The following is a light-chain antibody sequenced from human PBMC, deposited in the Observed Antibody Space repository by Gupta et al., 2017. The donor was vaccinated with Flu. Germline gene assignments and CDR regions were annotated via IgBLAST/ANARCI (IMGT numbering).Light chain of an antibody. Sequence: TLSLSPGERATLSCRASQSLNSPYLSWYQQKPGQAPGLLIFSTFQRATAIPDRFSGSGSGTDFTLTISRLESEDFAMYYCQQYDTTPWTFGQGTKVEI. J-gene: IGKJ1*01. CDR1: QSLNSPY. V-gene: IGKV3-20*01. CDR3: QQYDTTPWT. CDR2: STF.